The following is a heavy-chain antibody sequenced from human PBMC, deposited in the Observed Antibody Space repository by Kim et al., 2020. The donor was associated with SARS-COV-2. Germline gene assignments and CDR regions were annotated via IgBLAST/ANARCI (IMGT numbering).Heavy chain of an antibody. CDR3: ARVGTIRFSENWFDP. Sequence: GGSLRLSCAASGFTVSSNYMSWVRQAPGKGLEGVSIIYSGGSTYYADSVKGRFTISRHNSKNTPYLQMNSLRAEDTAGYYCARVGTIRFSENWFDPWGQRPLVTVSS. D-gene: IGHD3-3*01. CDR2: IYSGGST. J-gene: IGHJ5*02. V-gene: IGHV3-53*04. CDR1: GFTVSSNY.